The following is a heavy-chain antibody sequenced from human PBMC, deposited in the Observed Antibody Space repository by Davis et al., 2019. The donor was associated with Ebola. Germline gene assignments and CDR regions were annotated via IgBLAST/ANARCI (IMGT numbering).Heavy chain of an antibody. J-gene: IGHJ4*02. CDR2: INHIGMT. CDR1: GGSFSGYY. D-gene: IGHD2-15*01. V-gene: IGHV4-34*01. Sequence: PGGSLRLSCAVYGGSFSGYYWSWIRQSPGKGLEWIGQINHIGMTNYNPSLKSRVTISLDTSKNQFSLRLTSVTAADTAMYYCARASPVVVVAALLRGAPDFWGQGTLVTVSS. CDR3: ARASPVVVVAALLRGAPDF.